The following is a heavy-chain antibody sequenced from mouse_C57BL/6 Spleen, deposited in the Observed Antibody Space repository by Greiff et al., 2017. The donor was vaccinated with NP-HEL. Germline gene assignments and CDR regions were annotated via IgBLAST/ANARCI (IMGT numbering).Heavy chain of an antibody. J-gene: IGHJ2*01. CDR2: IWSDGST. D-gene: IGHD2-4*01. Sequence: VKVVESGPGLVAPSQSLSITCTVSGFSLTSYGVHWVRQPPGKGLEWLVVIWSDGSTTYNSALKSRLSISKDNSKSQVFLKMNSLQTDDTAMYYCARHREDDYDYFDYWGQGTTLTVSS. V-gene: IGHV2-6-1*01. CDR1: GFSLTSYG. CDR3: ARHREDDYDYFDY.